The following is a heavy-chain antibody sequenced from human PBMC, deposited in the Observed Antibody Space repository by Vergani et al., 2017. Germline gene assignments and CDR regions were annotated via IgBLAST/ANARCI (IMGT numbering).Heavy chain of an antibody. J-gene: IGHJ4*02. D-gene: IGHD4-17*01. CDR3: AKDGRENSDYGYFDY. Sequence: QVQLVESGGGVVQPGRSLRLSCAASGFRFSSYSMNWVRQAPGKGLEWVAVIWYDGSNKYYADSVKGRFTISRDNSQNTVNLQMNSLRVDDTAVYYCAKDGRENSDYGYFDYWGQGTLVTVSS. CDR1: GFRFSSYS. CDR2: IWYDGSNK. V-gene: IGHV3-33*06.